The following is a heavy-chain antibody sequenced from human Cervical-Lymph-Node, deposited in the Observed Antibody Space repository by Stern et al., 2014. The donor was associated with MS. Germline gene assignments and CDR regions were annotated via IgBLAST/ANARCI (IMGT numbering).Heavy chain of an antibody. D-gene: IGHD1-14*01. V-gene: IGHV4-31*03. CDR3: ARDKSQPGWFDP. J-gene: IGHJ5*02. CDR2: IYYRGST. CDR1: GGSISSGGYH. Sequence: VQLVESGPGLVKPSQTLSLTCTVSGGSISSGGYHWSWIRPHPGKGLEWIGYIYYRGSTYYNPSLKSRVTISVDTSKNQFSLKLSSVTAADTAVYYCARDKSQPGWFDPWGQGTLVTVSS.